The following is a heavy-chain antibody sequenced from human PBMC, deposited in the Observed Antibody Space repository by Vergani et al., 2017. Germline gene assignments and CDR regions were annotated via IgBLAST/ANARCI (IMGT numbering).Heavy chain of an antibody. D-gene: IGHD1-26*01. CDR1: GYSISSGYY. CDR3: ARDDGGSYINXFDP. V-gene: IGHV4-38-2*02. J-gene: IGHJ5*02. Sequence: QVQLQASGPGLVKPSETLSLTCTVSGYSISSGYYWGWIRQPPGKGLEWIGSIYHSGSTYYNPSLKSRVTISVDTSKNQFSLKLSSVTAADTAVYYCARDDGGSYINXFDPWGQGTLVTVSS. CDR2: IYHSGST.